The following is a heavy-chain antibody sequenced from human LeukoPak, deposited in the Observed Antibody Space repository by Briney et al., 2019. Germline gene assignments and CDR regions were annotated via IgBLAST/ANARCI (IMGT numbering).Heavy chain of an antibody. D-gene: IGHD1-26*01. CDR1: GFTFSSYG. CDR3: ARVIEWELHPAFDI. V-gene: IGHV3-30*02. Sequence: GGSLRLSCAASGFTFSSYGMHWVRQAPGKGLEWVAFIRYDGSNKYYADSVKGRFTISRDNSKNTLYLQMNSLRAEDTAVYYCARVIEWELHPAFDIWGQGTMVTVSS. J-gene: IGHJ3*02. CDR2: IRYDGSNK.